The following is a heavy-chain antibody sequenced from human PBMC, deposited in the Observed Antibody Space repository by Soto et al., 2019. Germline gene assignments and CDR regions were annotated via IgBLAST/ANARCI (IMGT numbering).Heavy chain of an antibody. D-gene: IGHD4-17*01. CDR1: GFNFRDYY. J-gene: IGHJ4*02. CDR3: ASKTTVTKPDDY. V-gene: IGHV3-11*06. Sequence: QVQLVVSGGGLVKPGGSLRLSCAASGFNFRDYYMSWFRQAPGKGLEWVSYVSGSDTYTNYADSVKGRFTVFRDNTKNSGCLQMDSLRDEDTAVYYCASKTTVTKPDDYWGQGTLVTVSS. CDR2: VSGSDTYT.